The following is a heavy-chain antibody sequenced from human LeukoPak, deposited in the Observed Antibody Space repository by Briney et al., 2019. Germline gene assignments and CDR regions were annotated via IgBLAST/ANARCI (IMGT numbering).Heavy chain of an antibody. CDR3: ARDKRVAVAGTYIYYYYMDV. V-gene: IGHV4-4*07. CDR1: GGSFSGYY. D-gene: IGHD6-19*01. Sequence: PSETLSLTCAVYGGSFSGYYWSWIRQPPGKGLEWIGRIYISGSGSTNYNPSLKSRVTMSVDTSKNQFSLKLSSVTAADTAVYYCARDKRVAVAGTYIYYYYMDVWGNGTTATISS. CDR2: IYISGSGST. J-gene: IGHJ6*03.